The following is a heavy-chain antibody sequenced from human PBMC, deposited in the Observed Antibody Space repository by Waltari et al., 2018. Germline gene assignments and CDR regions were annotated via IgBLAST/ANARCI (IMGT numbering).Heavy chain of an antibody. D-gene: IGHD3-3*01. CDR2: VGPEDSET. CDR1: GYTFTDYY. J-gene: IGHJ4*02. Sequence: EVQLVQSGAEVKKPGATVKISCKASGYTFTDYYMHWVQQAPGKGLEWMGRVGPEDSETIYAEKFQGRVTRAADTSTDTAYMELSSLRSEDTAVYDCATWFLEWLPYDYWGQGTLVTVSS. V-gene: IGHV1-69-2*01. CDR3: ATWFLEWLPYDY.